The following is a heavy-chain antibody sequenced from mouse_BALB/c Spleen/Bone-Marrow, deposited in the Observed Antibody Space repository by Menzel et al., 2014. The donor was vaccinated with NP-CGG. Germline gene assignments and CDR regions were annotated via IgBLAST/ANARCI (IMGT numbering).Heavy chain of an antibody. CDR2: INTNGGDT. J-gene: IGHJ3*01. CDR3: ARGVDFVSLFAY. D-gene: IGHD2-4*01. CDR1: GFTFSNYG. Sequence: DVQLVESGGGLVQPGGSLRLSCAASGFTFSNYGMSWVRQTQDKRLDFVATINTNGGDTYYTDSVKGRFTISRDNAKNTLYMQMSSLKSEDTAMYYCARGVDFVSLFAYWGQGTLVAVSA. V-gene: IGHV5-6-3*01.